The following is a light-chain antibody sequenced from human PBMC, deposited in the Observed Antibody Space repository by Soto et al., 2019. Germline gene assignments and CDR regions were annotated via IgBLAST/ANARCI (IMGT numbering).Light chain of an antibody. V-gene: IGKV3-20*01. CDR2: DAS. CDR1: QSVSRY. CDR3: QYYGSSHLIT. Sequence: EIVLTPSPATLSLSPGERATLSCRASQSVSRYLAWYQHKPGQAPRLLIYDASSKATGTPDRFSGSGSGTDFTLTISRLEPEDFAVYYCQYYGSSHLITFGQGTRLEI. J-gene: IGKJ5*01.